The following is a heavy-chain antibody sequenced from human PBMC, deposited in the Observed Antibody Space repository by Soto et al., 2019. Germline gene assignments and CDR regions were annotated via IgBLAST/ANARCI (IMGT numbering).Heavy chain of an antibody. V-gene: IGHV1-18*01. CDR1: GYTFSSYG. CDR2: ISVCNGHT. Sequence: ASVKVSCKASGYTFSSYGVSWVRQAPGQGLEFMGWISVCNGHTNYAQKFQGRVTMTTDTSTSTAYMELRSLRSADTAVYFCARCDFGDYVPPLDHWGRGTLVTVSP. CDR3: ARCDFGDYVPPLDH. D-gene: IGHD4-17*01. J-gene: IGHJ4*02.